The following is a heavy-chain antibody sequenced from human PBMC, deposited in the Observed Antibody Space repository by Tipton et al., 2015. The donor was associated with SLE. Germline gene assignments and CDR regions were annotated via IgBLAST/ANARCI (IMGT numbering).Heavy chain of an antibody. CDR3: TTRSYCTGAGCSSPWDWFDP. CDR1: GGSFSAYY. Sequence: TLSLTCAVYGGSFSAYYWTWIRQPPGKGLEGSGQINHSGSTDYNPSLKSRVTISVDTSKNQFSLKLTSVTAADTAVYYCTTRSYCTGAGCSSPWDWFDPWGQGTLVTVSS. J-gene: IGHJ5*02. V-gene: IGHV4-34*01. CDR2: INHSGST. D-gene: IGHD2-15*01.